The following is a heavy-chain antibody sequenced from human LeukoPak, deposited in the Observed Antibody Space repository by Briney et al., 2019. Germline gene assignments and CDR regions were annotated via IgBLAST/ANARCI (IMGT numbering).Heavy chain of an antibody. V-gene: IGHV1-69*13. CDR3: AHKEAYCGGDCYSG. CDR2: IIPIFGTA. D-gene: IGHD2-21*02. J-gene: IGHJ4*02. Sequence: ASVKVSCKASGYTFTSNHIHWVRQAPGQGLEWMGGIIPIFGTANYAQKFQGRVAITADESTSTAYMELSSLRSEDTAVYYCAHKEAYCGGDCYSGWGQGTLVTVSS. CDR1: GYTFTSNH.